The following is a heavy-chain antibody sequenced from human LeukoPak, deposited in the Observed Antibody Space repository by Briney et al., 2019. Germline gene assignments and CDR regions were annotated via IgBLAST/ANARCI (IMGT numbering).Heavy chain of an antibody. D-gene: IGHD6-19*01. CDR3: ARLSYRLVPPDY. Sequence: SETLSLTCTVSGGSISSYYWSWIRQPPGKGLEWIGYIYYSGSTNYNPSLKSRVTISVDTSKNQFSLKLSSVTAADTAVYYCARLSYRLVPPDYWGQGTLVTVSS. J-gene: IGHJ4*02. CDR2: IYYSGST. CDR1: GGSISSYY. V-gene: IGHV4-59*01.